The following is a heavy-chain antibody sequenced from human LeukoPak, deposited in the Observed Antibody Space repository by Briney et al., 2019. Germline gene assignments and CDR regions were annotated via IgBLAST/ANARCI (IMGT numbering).Heavy chain of an antibody. J-gene: IGHJ4*02. CDR3: ARGGEYSSSQNPTSFDY. D-gene: IGHD6-6*01. CDR1: GGSISSYY. V-gene: IGHV4-4*07. Sequence: PSETLSLTCTVSGGSISSYYWSWIRQPAGKGLEWIGRIYTSGSTNYNPSLKSRVTISVDTSKNQFSLKLSSVTAADTAVYYCARGGEYSSSQNPTSFDYWGQGTLVTVSS. CDR2: IYTSGST.